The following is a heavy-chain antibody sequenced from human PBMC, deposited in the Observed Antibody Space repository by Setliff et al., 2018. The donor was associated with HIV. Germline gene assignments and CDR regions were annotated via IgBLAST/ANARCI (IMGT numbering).Heavy chain of an antibody. J-gene: IGHJ4*02. CDR3: ARGGDDSGPGTWTFDF. CDR1: GYTFSDYY. Sequence: ASVKVSCKASGYTFSDYYLHWVRQAPGQGLEWMGWIHGNSGATNYAQKFRGRVTMTRDTSTYTAYMELTRLRSDDTAVYSCARGGDDSGPGTWTFDFWGQEALVTVSS. CDR2: IHGNSGAT. V-gene: IGHV1-2*02. D-gene: IGHD3-10*01.